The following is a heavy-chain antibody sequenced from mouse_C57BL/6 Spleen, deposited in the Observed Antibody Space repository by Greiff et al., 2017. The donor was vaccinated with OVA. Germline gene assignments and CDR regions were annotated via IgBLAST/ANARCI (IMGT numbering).Heavy chain of an antibody. CDR2: ISYDGSN. CDR1: GYSIPSGYY. Sequence: EVKLMESGPGLVKPSQSLSLTCSVTGYSIPSGYYWNWIRQFPGNKLEWMGYISYDGSNNYNPSLKNRISITRDTSKNQFCLKLNSVTTEDTATYYCARDPLAYWGQGTLVTVSA. CDR3: ARDPLAY. J-gene: IGHJ3*01. V-gene: IGHV3-6*01.